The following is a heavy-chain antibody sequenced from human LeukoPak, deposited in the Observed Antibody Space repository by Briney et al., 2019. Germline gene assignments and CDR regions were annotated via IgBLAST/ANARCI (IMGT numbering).Heavy chain of an antibody. CDR2: ISGSGGST. V-gene: IGHV3-23*01. J-gene: IGHJ3*02. D-gene: IGHD4-17*01. CDR1: GFTFSSYA. Sequence: GGSLRLSCAASGFTFSSYAMSWVRQAPGKGLEWVSAISGSGGSTYYADSVKGRFTISRDNSKNTLCLQMNSLRAEDTAIYYCAKGSTVLDAFDIWGQGTMVTVSS. CDR3: AKGSTVLDAFDI.